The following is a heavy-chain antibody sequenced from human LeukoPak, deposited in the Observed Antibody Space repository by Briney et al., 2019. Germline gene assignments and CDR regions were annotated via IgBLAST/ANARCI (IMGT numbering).Heavy chain of an antibody. CDR1: RFTLSSYG. CDR3: ARGGSGYGDYYYFYGLDV. CDR2: VSSSRSTT. Sequence: GGSLRLSCAASRFTLSSYGMNWVRQAPGKGLEWVSYVSSSRSTTYYADSVKGRFTISRDNAKNSLYLQMNSLRDEDTAVYYCARGGSGYGDYYYFYGLDVWGQGTTVTVSS. D-gene: IGHD3-22*01. V-gene: IGHV3-48*02. J-gene: IGHJ6*02.